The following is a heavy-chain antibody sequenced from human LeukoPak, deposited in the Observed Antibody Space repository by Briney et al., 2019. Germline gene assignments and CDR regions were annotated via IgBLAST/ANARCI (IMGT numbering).Heavy chain of an antibody. Sequence: PGGSLRLSCAASGFTFSDYYMSWIRQAPGKGLEWVPYISSSSSYTNYADSVKGRFTISRDNAKNSLYLQMNSLRAEDTAVYYCARGAKPHYYYYGMDVWGKETTVTVSS. CDR2: ISSSSSYT. D-gene: IGHD1-14*01. V-gene: IGHV3-11*06. J-gene: IGHJ6*04. CDR1: GFTFSDYY. CDR3: ARGAKPHYYYYGMDV.